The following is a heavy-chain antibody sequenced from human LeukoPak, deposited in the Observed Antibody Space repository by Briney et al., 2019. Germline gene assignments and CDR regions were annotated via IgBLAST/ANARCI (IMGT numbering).Heavy chain of an antibody. J-gene: IGHJ4*02. V-gene: IGHV3-23*01. CDR1: GFIFTKYA. CDR2: ISKGGGTT. Sequence: GGSLRLSCEASGFIFTKYAMTWVRQAPGKGLEWVSSISKGGGTTYDADFVRGRFSISRDNSQDMLYLQMNSLRVEDTAIYYCAKGDDTAAAFDYWGRGVRVIVS. D-gene: IGHD1-1*01. CDR3: AKGDDTAAAFDY.